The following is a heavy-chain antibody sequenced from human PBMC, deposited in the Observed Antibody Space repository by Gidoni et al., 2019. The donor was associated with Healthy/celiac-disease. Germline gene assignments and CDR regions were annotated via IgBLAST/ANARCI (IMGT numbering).Heavy chain of an antibody. CDR1: GGSFSGYY. J-gene: IGHJ5*02. D-gene: IGHD6-19*01. CDR3: ARSIAVAAQGNWFDP. CDR2: INHSGST. V-gene: IGHV4-34*01. Sequence: QVQLQQWGAGLLKPSETLSLTCAVYGGSFSGYYWSWIRQPPGKGLEWIGEINHSGSTNYNPSLKSRVTISVDTSKNQFSLKLSSVTAADTAVYYCARSIAVAAQGNWFDPWGQGTLVTVSS.